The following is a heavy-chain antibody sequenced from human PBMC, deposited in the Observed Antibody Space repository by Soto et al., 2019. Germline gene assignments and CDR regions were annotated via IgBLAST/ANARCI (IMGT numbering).Heavy chain of an antibody. V-gene: IGHV1-69*06. D-gene: IGHD3-16*01. CDR3: ARGEGYYGMAV. J-gene: IGHJ6*02. CDR2: IIPIFGTA. Sequence: VASVKVSCKASGGTFSSYAISWVRQAPGQGLEWMGGIIPIFGTANYAQKFQGRVTITADKSTSTAYMELSSLRSEDTAVYYCARGEGYYGMAVWGQGTTVTVSS. CDR1: GGTFSSYA.